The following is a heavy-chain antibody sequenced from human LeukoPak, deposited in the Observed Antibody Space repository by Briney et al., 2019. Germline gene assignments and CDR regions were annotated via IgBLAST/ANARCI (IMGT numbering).Heavy chain of an antibody. D-gene: IGHD3-3*01. CDR1: GGSISSSSYY. CDR3: AILEGDWFDP. Sequence: PSETLSLTCTVSGGSISSSSYYWGWIRQPPGKGLEWIGSIYYSGSTYYNPSLKSRVTISVDTSKNQFSLKLSSVTAADTAVYYCAILEGDWFDPWGQGTLVTVSS. J-gene: IGHJ5*02. CDR2: IYYSGST. V-gene: IGHV4-39*01.